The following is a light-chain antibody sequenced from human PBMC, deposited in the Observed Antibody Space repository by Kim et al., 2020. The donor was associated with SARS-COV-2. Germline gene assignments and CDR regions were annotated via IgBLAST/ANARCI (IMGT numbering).Light chain of an antibody. CDR2: GKN. CDR1: SLRSYY. V-gene: IGLV3-19*01. CDR3: NSRDSNDNVV. Sequence: VALGQTVRITCQGASLRSYYATWYQQKPGQAPILVIYGKNNRPSGIQDRFSGSSSGNTASLTITGTQAGDEADYYCNSRDSNDNVVFGGGTQLTVL. J-gene: IGLJ2*01.